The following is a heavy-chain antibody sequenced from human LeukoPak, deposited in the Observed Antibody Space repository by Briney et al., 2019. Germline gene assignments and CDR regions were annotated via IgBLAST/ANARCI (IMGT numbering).Heavy chain of an antibody. CDR2: IYHSGST. CDR3: ARQLTTMVRGALGI. CDR1: GGSISSGGYS. D-gene: IGHD3-10*01. Sequence: SETLSLTCAVSGGSISSGGYSWSWIRQPPGKGLEWIGYIYHSGSTYYNPSLKSRVTISVDRSKNQFSLKLSSVTAADTAVYYCARQLTTMVRGALGIWGQGTMVTVSS. V-gene: IGHV4-30-2*01. J-gene: IGHJ3*02.